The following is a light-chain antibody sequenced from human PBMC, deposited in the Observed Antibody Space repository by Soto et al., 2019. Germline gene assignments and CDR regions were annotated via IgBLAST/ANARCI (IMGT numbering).Light chain of an antibody. CDR3: QQFGTSPWT. CDR1: QTISSSY. V-gene: IGKV3-20*01. Sequence: EIVLTQSPGTLSLSPGDRATLSCRASQTISSSYLAWYQQKPGQAPRLLIYAASSRATAIPDRFRGGGSGTDFTLTIRSLEPEDFAVYYCQQFGTSPWTFGQGTKVELK. CDR2: AAS. J-gene: IGKJ1*01.